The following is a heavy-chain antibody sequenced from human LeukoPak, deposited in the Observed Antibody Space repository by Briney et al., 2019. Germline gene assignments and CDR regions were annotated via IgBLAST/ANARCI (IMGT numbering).Heavy chain of an antibody. Sequence: AETLSLTGAGYGGSFSGYYWGWIRQPPGKGLEWIGEINHSGSTNYNPSLKSRVTISVDTSKNQFSLKLSSVTAADTAVYYCARQSGWYARAYFDYWGQGTLVTVSS. V-gene: IGHV4-34*01. D-gene: IGHD6-19*01. J-gene: IGHJ4*02. CDR2: INHSGST. CDR1: GGSFSGYY. CDR3: ARQSGWYARAYFDY.